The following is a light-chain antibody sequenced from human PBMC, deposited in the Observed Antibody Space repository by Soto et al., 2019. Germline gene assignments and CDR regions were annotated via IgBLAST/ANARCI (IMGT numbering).Light chain of an antibody. V-gene: IGKV1-8*01. CDR3: QLYYSYPVT. J-gene: IGKJ3*01. Sequence: AIRMTQSPSSLSASTGDRVTITCRASQGISSYLAWYQQKPGKAPKLLIYAASTLQSGVPSRFSGSGSGTDFTLTFSCLQSEDFATYYCQLYYSYPVTFGSGTKVDIK. CDR1: QGISSY. CDR2: AAS.